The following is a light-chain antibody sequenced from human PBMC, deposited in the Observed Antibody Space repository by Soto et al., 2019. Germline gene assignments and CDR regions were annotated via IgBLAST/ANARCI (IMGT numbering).Light chain of an antibody. CDR3: QHYNNWPPMYT. Sequence: EIEMTQSPATLSVSPGERATLSCRASQSVSNNLAWYQHKPGQAPRLLIYAASTRATGIAARFSGSGSGTEFTLTISSLQSEDFAVYYCQHYNNWPPMYTFGQGTKLE. CDR1: QSVSNN. V-gene: IGKV3-15*01. CDR2: AAS. J-gene: IGKJ2*01.